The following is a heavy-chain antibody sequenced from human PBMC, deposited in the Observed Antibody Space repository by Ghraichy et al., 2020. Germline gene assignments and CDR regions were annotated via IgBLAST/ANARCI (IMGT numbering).Heavy chain of an antibody. D-gene: IGHD2-15*01. CDR2: IGIAGDT. CDR1: GFTFSNCD. CDR3: VRQCTELRDKLYYYYGMDV. J-gene: IGHJ6*02. Sequence: GGSLRLSCAASGFTFSNCDMHWVRQVPGKGLQWVSGIGIAGDTHYLDSVKGRFTISRENAKNSLYLQMNSLRAGDSAVYFCVRQCTELRDKLYYYYGMDVWGQGTTVTVSS. V-gene: IGHV3-13*01.